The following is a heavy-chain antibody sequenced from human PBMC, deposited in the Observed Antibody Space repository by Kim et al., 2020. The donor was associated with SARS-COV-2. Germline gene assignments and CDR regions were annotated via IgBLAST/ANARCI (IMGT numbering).Heavy chain of an antibody. CDR1: GFTFSTYW. V-gene: IGHV3-7*01. Sequence: GGSLRLSCDVSGFTFSTYWMTWVRQAPGKGLEWVANMKEDGSEKFYLDSVRGRFTISRDNAKNSMYLQMNSLRAEDTATYYCVREGYYDSRGYYFWGQGTLVTVSS. CDR3: VREGYYDSRGYYF. J-gene: IGHJ4*02. CDR2: MKEDGSEK. D-gene: IGHD3-22*01.